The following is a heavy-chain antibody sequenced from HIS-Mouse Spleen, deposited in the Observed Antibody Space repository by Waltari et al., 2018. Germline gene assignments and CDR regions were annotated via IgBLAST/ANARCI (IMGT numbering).Heavy chain of an antibody. CDR2: IIPILGIA. J-gene: IGHJ3*02. CDR3: ARHPEIAAAVGAFDI. CDR1: GGTFSSYA. V-gene: IGHV1-69*04. D-gene: IGHD6-13*01. Sequence: QVQLVQSGAEVKKPGSSVKVSCKASGGTFSSYAISWVRQAPGQGLEWMGRIIPILGIANYAQKFQGRVTITAEKSTSTAYMELSSLRSEDTAVYYCARHPEIAAAVGAFDIWGQGTMVTVSS.